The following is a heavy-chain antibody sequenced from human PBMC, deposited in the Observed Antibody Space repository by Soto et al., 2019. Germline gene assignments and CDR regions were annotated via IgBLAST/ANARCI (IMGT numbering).Heavy chain of an antibody. Sequence: EVHLMESGGGLVQPGGSLRLSCAASGFTFSNYWMSWVRQAPGKGLEWVASIKPDGSEEYYVDSVKGRFTISRDNAQKSLFLQMHSLRAEDTAVYYCARRGQKSGSYASWGQGTLVTVSS. CDR2: IKPDGSEE. V-gene: IGHV3-7*01. CDR1: GFTFSNYW. J-gene: IGHJ5*02. CDR3: ARRGQKSGSYAS. D-gene: IGHD1-26*01.